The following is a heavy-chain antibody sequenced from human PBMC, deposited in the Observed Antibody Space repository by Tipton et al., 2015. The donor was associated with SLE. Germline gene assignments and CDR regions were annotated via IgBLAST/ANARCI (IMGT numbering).Heavy chain of an antibody. CDR2: ISAYSGDT. CDR1: GYTFPNYG. CDR3: ARDGRAYYYYGMDV. Sequence: QLVQSGAEVKKPGASVKVSCKASGYTFPNYGISWVRQAPGQGLEWMGWISAYSGDTNYAQKFQDRVTMTTDTSTSTAYMELSSLRSEDTAVYYCARDGRAYYYYGMDVWGQGTTVTVSS. J-gene: IGHJ6*02. D-gene: IGHD3/OR15-3a*01. V-gene: IGHV1-18*04.